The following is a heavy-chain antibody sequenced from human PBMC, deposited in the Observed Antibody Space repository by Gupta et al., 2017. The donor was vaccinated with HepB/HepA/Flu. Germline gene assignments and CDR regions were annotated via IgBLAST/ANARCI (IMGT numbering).Heavy chain of an antibody. Sequence: QVQLVESGGGVVQPGRSLRLSCAASGFTFRGYGMHWVRQAPGKGLEPVAGISSDGSNRNYADSVKGRFTISRDNSKNTLYLDMNSLRTDDTAVYFCAQGGRSFDYWGQGTLVTVSS. CDR1: GFTFRGYG. V-gene: IGHV3-30*18. J-gene: IGHJ4*02. CDR2: ISSDGSNR. D-gene: IGHD1-26*01. CDR3: AQGGRSFDY.